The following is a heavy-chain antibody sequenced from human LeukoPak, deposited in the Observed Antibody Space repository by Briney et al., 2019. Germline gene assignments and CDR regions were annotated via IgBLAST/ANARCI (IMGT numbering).Heavy chain of an antibody. CDR2: INPNRGGR. Sequence: ASVNVSYKASGYTFTVYYMHWVRQAPGQGLEGMGWINPNRGGRNYAKKFQGRVTMTRDTSNSTAYMELSRLRSDETAVYYCARDRWELLYYFDYWGQGTLVTVSS. D-gene: IGHD1-26*01. CDR3: ARDRWELLYYFDY. V-gene: IGHV1-2*02. CDR1: GYTFTVYY. J-gene: IGHJ4*02.